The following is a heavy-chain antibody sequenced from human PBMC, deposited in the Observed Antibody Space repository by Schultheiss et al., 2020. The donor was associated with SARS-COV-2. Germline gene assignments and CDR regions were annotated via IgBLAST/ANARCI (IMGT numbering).Heavy chain of an antibody. D-gene: IGHD6-13*01. V-gene: IGHV4-59*13. CDR3: ARDQGAAAGSDAFDI. CDR2: IYQSGST. Sequence: SETLSLTCAVSGDFFSTYYWSWVRQSPERGLEWIGYIYQSGSTNYNPSLKSRVTISVDTSKNQFSLKLSSVTAADTAVYYCARDQGAAAGSDAFDIWGQGTMVTVSS. CDR1: GDFFSTYY. J-gene: IGHJ3*02.